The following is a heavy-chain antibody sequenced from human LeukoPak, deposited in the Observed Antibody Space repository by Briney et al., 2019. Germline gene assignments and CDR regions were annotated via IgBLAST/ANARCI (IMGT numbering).Heavy chain of an antibody. V-gene: IGHV3-9*01. Sequence: PGRSLRLSCAASGFTFDDYAMHWVRQAPGKGLEWVSGISWNSGSIGYADSVKGRFTISRDNAKNSLYLQMNSLRAEDTALYYCAKGTVAVAYYYGMDVWGQGTTVTVSS. CDR1: GFTFDDYA. CDR2: ISWNSGSI. D-gene: IGHD6-19*01. CDR3: AKGTVAVAYYYGMDV. J-gene: IGHJ6*02.